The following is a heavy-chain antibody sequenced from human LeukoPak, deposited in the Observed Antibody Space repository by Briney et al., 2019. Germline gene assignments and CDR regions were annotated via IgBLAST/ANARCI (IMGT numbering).Heavy chain of an antibody. J-gene: IGHJ6*03. CDR2: ITYSGST. D-gene: IGHD5/OR15-5a*01. Sequence: SETLSLTCTVSGASVGSGGYYWPWIRQHPEKGLEWIGYITYSGSTYYNPSLKSRVTISLDTSKNQFSLKLNSVTAADTAVYHCASLHYYYFYMDVWGKGTTVTVS. V-gene: IGHV4-31*03. CDR1: GASVGSGGYY. CDR3: ASLHYYYFYMDV.